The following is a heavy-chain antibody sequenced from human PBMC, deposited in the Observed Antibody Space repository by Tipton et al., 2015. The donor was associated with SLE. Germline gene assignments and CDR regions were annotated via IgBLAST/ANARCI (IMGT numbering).Heavy chain of an antibody. D-gene: IGHD2-2*01. CDR3: AREGIYCSTTDCYPWDFQH. J-gene: IGHJ1*01. CDR1: GGSISSASYF. Sequence: TLSLTCTVSGGSISSASYFWGWIRQPPGKGLEWIGSIYHNGNTYNNPSLRGRVTISVDTSKNHFFLKLNSVTAADTAVYYCAREGIYCSTTDCYPWDFQHWGQGTLVNVS. CDR2: IYHNGNT. V-gene: IGHV4-39*07.